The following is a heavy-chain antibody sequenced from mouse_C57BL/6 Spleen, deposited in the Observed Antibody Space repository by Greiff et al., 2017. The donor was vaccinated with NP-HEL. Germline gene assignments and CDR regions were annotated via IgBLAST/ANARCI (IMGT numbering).Heavy chain of an antibody. CDR1: GFTFSNYW. V-gene: IGHV6-3*01. D-gene: IGHD2-4*01. Sequence: EVKVEESGGGLVQPGGSMKLSCVASGFTFSNYWMNWVRQSPEKGLEWVAQIRLKSDNYATHYAESVKGRFTITRDDSKSSVYLQMNSLRADDTGIYYCTGGGLRGGYAIDYWGQGTSVTVSS. CDR2: IRLKSDNYAT. J-gene: IGHJ4*01. CDR3: TGGGLRGGYAIDY.